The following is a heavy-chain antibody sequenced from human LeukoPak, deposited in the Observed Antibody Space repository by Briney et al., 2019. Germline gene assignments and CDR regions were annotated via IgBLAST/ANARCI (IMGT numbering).Heavy chain of an antibody. CDR1: GYSISSGYY. D-gene: IGHD4-11*01. CDR2: IYHSGST. V-gene: IGHV4-38-2*01. J-gene: IGHJ3*02. Sequence: SETLSLTCAVTGYSISSGYYWGWIRQPPGKGLEWIGSIYHSGSTYYNPSLKSRVTISVDTSKNQFSLKLSSVTAADTAVYYCARPMTTLGLDAFDIWGQGTMVTVSS. CDR3: ARPMTTLGLDAFDI.